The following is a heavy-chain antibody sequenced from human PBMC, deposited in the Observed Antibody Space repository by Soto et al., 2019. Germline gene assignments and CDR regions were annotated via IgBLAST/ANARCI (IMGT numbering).Heavy chain of an antibody. J-gene: IGHJ6*02. D-gene: IGHD2-21*02. CDR1: GYTFTGYY. CDR3: ARDRYCGGDCYSPYYYYYGMDV. CDR2: INPNSRGT. V-gene: IGHV1-2*02. Sequence: QVQLVQSGAEVKKPGASVKVSCKASGYTFTGYYMHWVRQAPGQGLEWMGWINPNSRGTNYAQKFQGRVTMTRDTSISTAYMELSRLRSDVTAVYYCARDRYCGGDCYSPYYYYYGMDVWGQGTTVTVSS.